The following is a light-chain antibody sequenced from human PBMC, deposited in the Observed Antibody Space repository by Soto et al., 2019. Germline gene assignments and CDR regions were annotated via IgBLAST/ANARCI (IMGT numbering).Light chain of an antibody. J-gene: IGKJ5*01. V-gene: IGKV2-28*01. CDR3: MPALRTPLP. CDR2: LGS. Sequence: DIVMTQSPLSLPVIPGEPASISCWSSQSLLNSNGNNNLNWYLQKPGQSPQVLIYLGSNRASGVPDRFSGSGSGTDFRLSTSRVEGDDVGVYCCMPALRTPLPFGQGTGLEIK. CDR1: QSLLNSNGNNN.